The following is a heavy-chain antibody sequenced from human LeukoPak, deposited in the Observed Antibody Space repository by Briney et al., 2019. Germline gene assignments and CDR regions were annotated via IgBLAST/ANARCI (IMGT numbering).Heavy chain of an antibody. Sequence: GRSLRLSCAASGFTFSSYAMHWVRQAPGKGLEWVAVISYDGSNKYYADSVKGRFTISRDISKNTLYLQMNSLRAEDTAVYYCARDLYLFDYWGQGTLVTVSS. V-gene: IGHV3-30-3*01. CDR2: ISYDGSNK. CDR1: GFTFSSYA. J-gene: IGHJ4*02. CDR3: ARDLYLFDY.